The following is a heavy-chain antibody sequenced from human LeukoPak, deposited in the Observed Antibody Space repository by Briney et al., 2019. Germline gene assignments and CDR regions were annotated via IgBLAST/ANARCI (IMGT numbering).Heavy chain of an antibody. Sequence: SQTLSLTCAISGDSVSSNSAAWNWIRQSPSRGPEWLGRTYYRSKWYNDYAVSVKSRITINPDTSKNQFSLQLNSVTPEDTAVYYCASEFAMVREGRFDPWGQGTLVTVSS. J-gene: IGHJ5*02. CDR2: TYYRSKWYN. CDR1: GDSVSSNSAA. CDR3: ASEFAMVREGRFDP. V-gene: IGHV6-1*01. D-gene: IGHD3-10*01.